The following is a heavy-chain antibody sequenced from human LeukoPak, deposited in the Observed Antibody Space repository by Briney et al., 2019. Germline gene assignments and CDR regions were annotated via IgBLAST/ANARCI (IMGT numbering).Heavy chain of an antibody. CDR2: IKPDGRET. J-gene: IGHJ4*02. Sequence: GGSLRLSCATSGFTFSNYWMNWVRQAPGKGLEWVANIKPDGRETYYVDSVKGRFTISRDNSKNTLYLQMNSLRAEDTAVYYCAKSGLNRFDYWGQGTLVTVSS. CDR3: AKSGLNRFDY. V-gene: IGHV3-7*03. D-gene: IGHD2-15*01. CDR1: GFTFSNYW.